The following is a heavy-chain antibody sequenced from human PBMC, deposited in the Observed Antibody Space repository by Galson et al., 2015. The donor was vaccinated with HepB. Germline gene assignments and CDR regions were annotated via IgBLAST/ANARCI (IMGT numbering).Heavy chain of an antibody. Sequence: SVKVSCKASGYTFTSYGISWVRQAPGQGLEWMGWISAYNGNTNYAQKLQGRVTMTTDTSTSTAYMELRSLRSDDTAVYYCARDRGPYYDILTGYSTGSWYFDLWGRGTLVTVSS. CDR2: ISAYNGNT. V-gene: IGHV1-18*04. D-gene: IGHD3-9*01. J-gene: IGHJ2*01. CDR1: GYTFTSYG. CDR3: ARDRGPYYDILTGYSTGSWYFDL.